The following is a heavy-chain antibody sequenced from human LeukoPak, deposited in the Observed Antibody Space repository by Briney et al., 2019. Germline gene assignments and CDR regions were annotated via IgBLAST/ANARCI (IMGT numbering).Heavy chain of an antibody. CDR2: IYYSGST. J-gene: IGHJ5*02. CDR1: GGSISSGGYY. D-gene: IGHD2/OR15-2a*01. CDR3: AKYTISMKHNWFDP. Sequence: SETLSLTCTVSGGSISSGGYYWSWIRQPPGKGLEWIGYIYYSGSTNYNPSLKSRVTISVDTSKNQFSLKLSSVTAADTAVYYCAKYTISMKHNWFDPWGQGTLVTVSS. V-gene: IGHV4-61*08.